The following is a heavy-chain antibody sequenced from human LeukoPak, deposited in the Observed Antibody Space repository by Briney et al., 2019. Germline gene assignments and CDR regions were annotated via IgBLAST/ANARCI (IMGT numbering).Heavy chain of an antibody. CDR2: VSGSGDRT. CDR1: GFTFDDYG. J-gene: IGHJ4*02. D-gene: IGHD3-10*01. CDR3: AKGGGYYGSGSPLGTYYFDY. Sequence: GGSLRLSCAASGFTFDDYGMSWVRQAPGKGLEWVSAVSGSGDRTYYADSVKGRFAISRDNSKNTLYVQMSSLRAEDTAIYYCAKGGGYYGSGSPLGTYYFDYWGQGILVTVSS. V-gene: IGHV3-23*01.